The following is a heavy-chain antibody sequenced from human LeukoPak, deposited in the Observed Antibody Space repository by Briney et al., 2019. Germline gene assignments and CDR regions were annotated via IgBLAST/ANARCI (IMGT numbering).Heavy chain of an antibody. D-gene: IGHD5-12*01. V-gene: IGHV3-30-3*01. CDR2: ISYDEVKS. Sequence: GRSLRLTCTASGFTFNKFALHWVRQAPGKGLEWVAIISYDEVKSFYSASVKGRFTISRDNSKNTLYPQMNNLGPEDTAIYYCARGRGATIPYWGQGTLVTVSS. CDR1: GFTFNKFA. CDR3: ARGRGATIPY. J-gene: IGHJ4*02.